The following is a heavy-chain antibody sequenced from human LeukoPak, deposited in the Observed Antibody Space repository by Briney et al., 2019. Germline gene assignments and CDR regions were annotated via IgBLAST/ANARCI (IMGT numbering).Heavy chain of an antibody. CDR3: ARGGGYSYGTFFDY. CDR2: ITSSRYI. J-gene: IGHJ4*02. CDR1: GFNFRSYS. Sequence: GGSLRLSCAASGFNFRSYSMNWVRQAPGKGLEWVSSITSSRYICDADSVKGRFIISRDNTKNSLYLQMDRLRAEDTAVYYCARGGGYSYGTFFDYWGQGSLVTVSA. D-gene: IGHD5-18*01. V-gene: IGHV3-21*01.